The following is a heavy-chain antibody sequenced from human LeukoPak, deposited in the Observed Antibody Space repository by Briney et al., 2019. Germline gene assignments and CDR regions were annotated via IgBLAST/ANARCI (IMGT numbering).Heavy chain of an antibody. D-gene: IGHD3-3*01. Sequence: PSQTLSLTCTVSGGSFSSGSHYWNWIRQPAGKGLEWIGRIYASGSTNYNPSLKSRVTISEDTSNNQFSLKVNSVTAADTAVYYCAGSDFLEWPYSFDPWGQGTLVIVSS. CDR2: IYASGST. V-gene: IGHV4-61*02. CDR1: GGSFSSGSHY. CDR3: AGSDFLEWPYSFDP. J-gene: IGHJ5*02.